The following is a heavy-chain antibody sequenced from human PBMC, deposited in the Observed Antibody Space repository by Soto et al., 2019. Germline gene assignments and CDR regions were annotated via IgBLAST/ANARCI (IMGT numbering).Heavy chain of an antibody. CDR1: GGTFSSYT. V-gene: IGHV1-69*02. CDR2: IISILGIA. CDR3: ARVGYCSGGSCYSFDY. J-gene: IGHJ4*02. Sequence: QVQLVQSGAEVKKPGSSVKVSCKASGGTFSSYTISRVRQAPGQGLEWMGRIISILGIANYAQKFQGRVTITADKSTSTAYMELSSLRSEDTAVYYCARVGYCSGGSCYSFDYWGQGTLVTVSS. D-gene: IGHD2-15*01.